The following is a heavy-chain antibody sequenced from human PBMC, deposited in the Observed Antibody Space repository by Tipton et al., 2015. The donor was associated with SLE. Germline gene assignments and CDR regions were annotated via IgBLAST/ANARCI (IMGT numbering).Heavy chain of an antibody. CDR3: ATTRQHR. J-gene: IGHJ4*02. CDR1: GASISGHF. CDR2: MSYSGGT. V-gene: IGHV4-59*08. D-gene: IGHD2-21*01. Sequence: GLVKPSETLSLTCSVSGASISGHFCSWIRQAPGKGLEWIGHMSYSGGTNYNSTLKSRVTISVDTSKNQFSLRLTSVTAADTAVYYCATTRQHRWGQGTLVTVSS.